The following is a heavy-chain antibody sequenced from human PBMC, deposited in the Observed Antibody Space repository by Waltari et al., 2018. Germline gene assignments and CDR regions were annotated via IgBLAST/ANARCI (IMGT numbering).Heavy chain of an antibody. CDR1: GGSINNYY. V-gene: IGHV4-59*01. Sequence: QVQLQESGPGPVKSSETLSLTCAVSGGSINNYYWAWIRKPPGKGLEWIASVYFTGSANYIPSLKGRVSVSVDTSKNRFSLRLHSVTPADTAVYYCARVYGHYELLASSYSPYYYYYMDVWGKGTAVTVS. CDR2: VYFTGSA. CDR3: ARVYGHYELLASSYSPYYYYYMDV. D-gene: IGHD3-9*01. J-gene: IGHJ6*03.